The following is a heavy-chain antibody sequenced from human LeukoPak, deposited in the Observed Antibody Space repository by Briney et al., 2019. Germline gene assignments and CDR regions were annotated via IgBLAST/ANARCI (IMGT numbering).Heavy chain of an antibody. Sequence: GGSLRLSCVASGFTFSSYGMHWVRQAPGKGLEWVAVISYDGRNKFYTDSVKGRFTISRDDSKKVLYLHMNSLRVDDTAVYYCAKGGVATVDYFDNWGQGTLVTVSS. D-gene: IGHD5-12*01. CDR2: ISYDGRNK. J-gene: IGHJ4*02. CDR1: GFTFSSYG. CDR3: AKGGVATVDYFDN. V-gene: IGHV3-30*18.